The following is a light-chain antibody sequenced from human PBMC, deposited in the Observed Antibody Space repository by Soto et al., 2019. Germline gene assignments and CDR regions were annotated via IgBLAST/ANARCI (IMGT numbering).Light chain of an antibody. V-gene: IGKV3-20*01. Sequence: IVMTQSPATLSVSPGKRATLSCRASQSVSTNLAWYQQKPGQAPRLLIYGASNRATGIPDRFSGSGSGTDFTLTISRLEPEDFAVYYCQQYGSSGTFGQGTKVDIK. CDR3: QQYGSSGT. CDR2: GAS. CDR1: QSVSTN. J-gene: IGKJ1*01.